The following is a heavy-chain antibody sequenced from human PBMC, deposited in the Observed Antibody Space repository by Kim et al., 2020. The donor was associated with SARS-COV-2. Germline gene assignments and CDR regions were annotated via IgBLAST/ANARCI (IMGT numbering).Heavy chain of an antibody. V-gene: IGHV4-4*02. Sequence: SETLSLTCAVSGVSITSATWWTWVRQPPGKGLEWIGEMFHSGTTNYNPSLKGRVTISVDKSKNHFSLNLNSVTAADTAVYYCSGSSGWYRLDYWGQGTLVTVSS. CDR3: SGSSGWYRLDY. CDR1: GVSITSATW. CDR2: MFHSGTT. D-gene: IGHD6-19*01. J-gene: IGHJ4*02.